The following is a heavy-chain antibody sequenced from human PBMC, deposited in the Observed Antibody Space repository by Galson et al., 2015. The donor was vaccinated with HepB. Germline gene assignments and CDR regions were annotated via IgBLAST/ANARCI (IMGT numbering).Heavy chain of an antibody. J-gene: IGHJ4*02. CDR1: GSTFTAFW. CDR3: VIRHSYFRSGTWYNVSDY. D-gene: IGHD3-10*01. CDR2: IEPTDSST. V-gene: IGHV5-10-1*01. Sequence: QSGAEVKKPGESVRISCTGSGSTFTAFWITWVRQIPGKGLEWMGRIEPTDSSTAHRPSLQGPGSMSADKPSNTAYPQWSSLKVSDTAMYHCVIRHSYFRSGTWYNVSDYWGQGTLVTVSS.